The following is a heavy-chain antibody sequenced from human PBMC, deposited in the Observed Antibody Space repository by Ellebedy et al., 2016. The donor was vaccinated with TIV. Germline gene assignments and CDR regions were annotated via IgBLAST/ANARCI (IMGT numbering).Heavy chain of an antibody. CDR1: GGSFSGYY. J-gene: IGHJ4*02. V-gene: IGHV4-34*01. D-gene: IGHD3-10*01. CDR3: ARGRRITMVRGVTDY. Sequence: SETLSLTCAVYGGSFSGYYWSWIRQPPGKGLEWIGEINHSGITDYNPSLKSRVTISVDTSKNHFSLKLSSVTAAYTAVYYCARGRRITMVRGVTDYWGQGNLVTVSS. CDR2: INHSGIT.